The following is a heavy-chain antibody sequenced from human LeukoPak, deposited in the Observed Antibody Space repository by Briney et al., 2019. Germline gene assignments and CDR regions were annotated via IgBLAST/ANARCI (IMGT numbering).Heavy chain of an antibody. CDR3: ARDAGITMVRGVIPDY. V-gene: IGHV3-48*04. D-gene: IGHD3-10*01. J-gene: IGHJ4*02. CDR2: ISSSSSTI. Sequence: GGSLRLSCEVSGFTFSGYWMNWVRQAPGKGLEWVSYISSSSSTIYYADSVKGRFTISRDNAKNSLYLQMNSLRAEDTAVYYCARDAGITMVRGVIPDYWGQGTLVTVSS. CDR1: GFTFSGYW.